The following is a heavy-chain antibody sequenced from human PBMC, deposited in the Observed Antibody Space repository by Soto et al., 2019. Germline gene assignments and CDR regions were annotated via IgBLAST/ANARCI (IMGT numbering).Heavy chain of an antibody. CDR1: GGTFSSYA. J-gene: IGHJ5*02. V-gene: IGHV1-69*01. Sequence: QVQLVQSGAEVKKPGSSVKVSCKASGGTFSSYAIGWVRQAPGQGLEWMGGIIPIFGTANYAQKFQGRVTITADESTSTAYMELSSLRSEDTAVYYCARGSYGSGSYYNWFDPWGQGTLVTVSS. CDR2: IIPIFGTA. D-gene: IGHD3-10*01. CDR3: ARGSYGSGSYYNWFDP.